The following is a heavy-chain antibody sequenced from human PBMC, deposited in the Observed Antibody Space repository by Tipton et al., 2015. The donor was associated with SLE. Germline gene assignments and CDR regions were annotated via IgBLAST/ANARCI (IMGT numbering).Heavy chain of an antibody. J-gene: IGHJ4*02. D-gene: IGHD3-9*01. CDR2: INHSGST. V-gene: IGHV4-34*01. Sequence: LRLSCAASGFTFENFWMSWVRQPPGKGLEWIGEINHSGSTNYNPSLKSRVTISVDTSKNQFSLKLSSVTAADTAVYYCARLVGAYDILTGYYQRYFDYWGQGTLVTVSS. CDR1: GFTFENFW. CDR3: ARLVGAYDILTGYYQRYFDY.